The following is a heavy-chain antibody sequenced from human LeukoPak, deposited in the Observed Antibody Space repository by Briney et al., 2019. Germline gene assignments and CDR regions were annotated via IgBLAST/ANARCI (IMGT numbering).Heavy chain of an antibody. CDR3: ARGSELRYFDWLVPSEGAFDI. CDR2: IYYSGST. V-gene: IGHV4-59*01. Sequence: SETLSLTCTVSGGSISGFYWSWIRQPPGKGLEWIGYIYYSGSTSYNPSLKSRVTISVDTSKNQFSLNLTSVTAADTAVYYCARGSELRYFDWLVPSEGAFDIWGQGTMVTVSS. D-gene: IGHD3-9*01. J-gene: IGHJ3*02. CDR1: GGSISGFY.